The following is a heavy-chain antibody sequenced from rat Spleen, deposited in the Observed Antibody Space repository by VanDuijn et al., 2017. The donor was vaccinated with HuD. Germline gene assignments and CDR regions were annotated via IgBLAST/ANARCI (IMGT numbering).Heavy chain of an antibody. V-gene: IGHV5-58*01. D-gene: IGHD4-3*01. CDR3: TTAGYPYVMDA. CDR2: INTDGGST. Sequence: EVQLVESGGGLVQPGRSLKLSCAASGFTFSSYWMYWIRQAPGKGLEWVSSINTDGGSTYYPDSVKGRFTISRDNAENTVYLQMDSLRSEDTATYYCTTAGYPYVMDAWGQGASVTVSS. CDR1: GFTFSSYW. J-gene: IGHJ4*01.